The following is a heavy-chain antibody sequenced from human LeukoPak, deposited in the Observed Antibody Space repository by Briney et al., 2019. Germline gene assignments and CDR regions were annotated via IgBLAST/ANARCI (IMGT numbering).Heavy chain of an antibody. J-gene: IGHJ5*02. D-gene: IGHD6-13*01. Sequence: ASVKVSCKASGYIFTSYGISWVRQAPGQGLEWMGWISAYNGNTNYAQKLQGRVTMTTDTSTSTAYMELRSLRSDDAAVYYCARDPGSAAPPGWFDPWGQGTLVTVSS. CDR3: ARDPGSAAPPGWFDP. V-gene: IGHV1-18*01. CDR1: GYIFTSYG. CDR2: ISAYNGNT.